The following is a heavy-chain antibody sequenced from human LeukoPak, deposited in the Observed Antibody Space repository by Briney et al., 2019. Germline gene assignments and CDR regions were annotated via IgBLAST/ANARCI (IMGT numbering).Heavy chain of an antibody. V-gene: IGHV3-30*18. CDR3: AKDTYYYDSSGYGI. CDR2: ISYDGSNK. D-gene: IGHD3-22*01. CDR1: GFTFSSYG. Sequence: GGSLRLSCAASGFTFSSYGMHWDRQAPGKGLEWVAVISYDGSNKYYADSVKGRFTISRDNSKNTLYLQMNSLRAEDTAVYYCAKDTYYYDSSGYGIWGQGTMVTVSS. J-gene: IGHJ3*02.